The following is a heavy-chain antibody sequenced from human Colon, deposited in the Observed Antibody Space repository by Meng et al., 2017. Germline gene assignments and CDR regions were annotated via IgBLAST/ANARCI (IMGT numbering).Heavy chain of an antibody. V-gene: IGHV4-4*02. CDR3: ARVIYASGNMAHLDY. D-gene: IGHD3-10*01. Sequence: QVRLQEAGPGLVKPSGNLALTCAVFGGSIRSSNWRSWVRQPPGRGLEWIGEIYHSGSTNYNPSLKNRVSMTVDKSNNEFSLTLSSVTAADTAFYYCARVIYASGNMAHLDYWGQGTLVTVSS. CDR1: GGSIRSSNW. J-gene: IGHJ4*02. CDR2: IYHSGST.